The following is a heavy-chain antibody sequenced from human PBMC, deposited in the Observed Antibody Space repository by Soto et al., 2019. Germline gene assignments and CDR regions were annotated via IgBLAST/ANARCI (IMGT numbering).Heavy chain of an antibody. V-gene: IGHV1-8*01. CDR2: MNPNSGNT. Sequence: GASVKVSCKASGYTFTSYDINWVRQATGQGLEWMGWMNPNSGNTGYAQKFQGRVTMTRNTSTSTAYMELSSLRSEDTAVYYCARGYVDTAMVASYWGQGTLVTVSS. D-gene: IGHD5-18*01. J-gene: IGHJ4*02. CDR1: GYTFTSYD. CDR3: ARGYVDTAMVASY.